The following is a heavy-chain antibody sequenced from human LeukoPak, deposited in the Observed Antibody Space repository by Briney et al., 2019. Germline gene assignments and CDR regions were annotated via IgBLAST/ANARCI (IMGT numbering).Heavy chain of an antibody. J-gene: IGHJ5*02. D-gene: IGHD2-2*01. CDR2: VFYTGTT. V-gene: IGHV4-39*01. CDR1: GGSICSSSYY. Sequence: SETLSLTCTVSGGSICSSSYYWGWIRQPPGKRLEWIGSVFYTGTTYCNPSLKSRVTISVDTSKTQFSLRLSSVTATDTAVYYCARRLTQYDCFDPWGQGILVTVSS. CDR3: ARRLTQYDCFDP.